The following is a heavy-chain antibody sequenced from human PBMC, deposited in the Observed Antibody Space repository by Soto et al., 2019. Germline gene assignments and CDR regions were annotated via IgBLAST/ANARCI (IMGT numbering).Heavy chain of an antibody. CDR1: GFTFSSYA. D-gene: IGHD4-17*01. CDR2: ISYDGDNK. CDR3: AKPTSVTGRGSFDH. Sequence: QVQLVESGGGVVQPGRSLTLSCAASGFTFSSYAMDWVRQAPGKGLEWVAFISYDGDNKDYAAAVKGRFTISRDNSRNTLHLQMSSLRPEDTALYFCAKPTSVTGRGSFDHWGQGILVTVSS. J-gene: IGHJ4*02. V-gene: IGHV3-30*18.